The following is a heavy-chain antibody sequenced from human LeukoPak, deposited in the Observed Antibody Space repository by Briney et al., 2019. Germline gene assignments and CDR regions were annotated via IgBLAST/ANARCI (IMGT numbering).Heavy chain of an antibody. J-gene: IGHJ4*02. Sequence: GRSLRLSCVASGFTFGTYGMHWVRQAPGKGLDWVAAISYDGSDKYYADSVKGRFTISRDKSKNTLYLEMSSLRIEDTAVYYCARGGYCSSTSCYKALRYWGQGTLVTVSS. CDR2: ISYDGSDK. V-gene: IGHV3-30*03. CDR1: GFTFGTYG. D-gene: IGHD2-2*03. CDR3: ARGGYCSSTSCYKALRY.